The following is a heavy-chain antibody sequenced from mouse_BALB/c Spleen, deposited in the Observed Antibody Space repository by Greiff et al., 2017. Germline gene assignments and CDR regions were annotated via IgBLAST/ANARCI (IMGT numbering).Heavy chain of an antibody. V-gene: IGHV5-17*02. D-gene: IGHD1-1*02. Sequence: EVKLMESGGGLVQPGGSRKLSCAASGFTFSSFGMDWVRQAPEKGLEWVAYISSGSSTIYHADTVKGRFPIFRDNPTNTLFLQMTSLRSEDTAMNYCARSIGWGYAMDYWGQGTSVTVSS. CDR1: GFTFSSFG. CDR2: ISSGSSTI. J-gene: IGHJ4*01. CDR3: ARSIGWGYAMDY.